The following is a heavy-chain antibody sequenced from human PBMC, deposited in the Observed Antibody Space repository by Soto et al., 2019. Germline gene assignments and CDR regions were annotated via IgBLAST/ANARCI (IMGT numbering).Heavy chain of an antibody. D-gene: IGHD5-18*01. J-gene: IGHJ6*02. V-gene: IGHV3-23*01. CDR1: GFTFSPYA. CDR3: AKVSGYSYGRFWGLDA. CDR2: LSGNAADT. Sequence: GGSLRLSCAASGFTFSPYAMAWVRQAPGKGLAWVSALSGNAADTYYADSVKGRFTISRDNSKNTLYLQMNSLRAEDTAVYYCAKVSGYSYGRFWGLDAWGQGTTVTVSS.